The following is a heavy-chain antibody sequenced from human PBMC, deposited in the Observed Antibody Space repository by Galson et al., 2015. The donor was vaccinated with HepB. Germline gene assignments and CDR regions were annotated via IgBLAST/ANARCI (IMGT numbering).Heavy chain of an antibody. Sequence: LRLSCAASGFTFSDYYMNWFRQAPGKGLEWISYISTSGTSIYYADSVKGRFTISRDNAKNSLYLQMNSLRAEDTAVYYCARINYDSTWGQGTLVTVSS. CDR2: ISTSGTSI. D-gene: IGHD3-22*01. J-gene: IGHJ5*02. CDR1: GFTFSDYY. V-gene: IGHV3-11*01. CDR3: ARINYDST.